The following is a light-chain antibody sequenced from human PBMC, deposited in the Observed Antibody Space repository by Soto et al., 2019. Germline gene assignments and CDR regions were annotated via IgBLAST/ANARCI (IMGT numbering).Light chain of an antibody. CDR1: QNVGND. V-gene: IGKV3-11*01. J-gene: IGKJ4*01. CDR2: SAS. Sequence: EIVLTQSPATLPLSPGERATLSCRASQNVGNDLVWYRQKRGQAPRLLIYSASNRATGIPARFSGSGSGTDFTLTISSLEPEDFAAYDCQQRSNWPPTVGGGTKVESK. CDR3: QQRSNWPPT.